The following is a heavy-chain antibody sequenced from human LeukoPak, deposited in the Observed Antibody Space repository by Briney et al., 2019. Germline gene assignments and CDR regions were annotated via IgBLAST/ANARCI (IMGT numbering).Heavy chain of an antibody. CDR3: ARALYYVWYFDL. CDR1: GGSIRSYY. J-gene: IGHJ2*01. D-gene: IGHD1-26*01. Sequence: SETLSLTCTVSGGSIRSYYWSWIRQPPGKGLEWIGYMYYSGSTNYNPSLKSRVTISVDTSKNQFSLKLSSVTAADTAVYYCARALYYVWYFDLWGRGTLVTVSS. V-gene: IGHV4-59*12. CDR2: MYYSGST.